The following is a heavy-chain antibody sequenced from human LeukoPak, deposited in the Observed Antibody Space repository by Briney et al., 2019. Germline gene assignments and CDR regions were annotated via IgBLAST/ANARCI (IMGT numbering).Heavy chain of an antibody. J-gene: IGHJ6*02. V-gene: IGHV4-59*08. CDR2: IYFSGST. CDR1: GGSISSYY. Sequence: PSETLSLTCTVSGGSISSYYWTWIRQPPGKGLEWIGYIYFSGSTNYSPSLKSRVTISVDTSKHQFSLKLSSVTAADTAVYYCARLLTTHSISAYYAMDVWGQGTTVTVSS. D-gene: IGHD4-11*01. CDR3: ARLLTTHSISAYYAMDV.